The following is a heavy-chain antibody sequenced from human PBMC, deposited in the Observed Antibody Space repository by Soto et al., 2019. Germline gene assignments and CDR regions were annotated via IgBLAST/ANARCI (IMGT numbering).Heavy chain of an antibody. D-gene: IGHD6-19*01. CDR1: GDTVTKYG. J-gene: IGHJ4*02. CDR2: ISFYNGHT. Sequence: QVQLVQSGGEVKKPGASVKVSCKASGDTVTKYGISWVRQAPGQGLEWLGWISFYNGHTNYALKFQDRITFTTDTPTSTASMELRSLTSADTAVYYCASATSIAVAGKETWGQGTLVTVSS. CDR3: ASATSIAVAGKET. V-gene: IGHV1-18*01.